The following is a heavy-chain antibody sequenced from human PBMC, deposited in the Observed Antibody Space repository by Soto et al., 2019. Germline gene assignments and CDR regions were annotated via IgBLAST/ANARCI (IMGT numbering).Heavy chain of an antibody. D-gene: IGHD3-3*01. J-gene: IGHJ5*02. V-gene: IGHV3-23*01. Sequence: EVQLLESGGGLVQPGGSLRLSCAASGFTFSSYAMSWVRQAPGKGLEWVSAISGSGGSTYYADSVKGRFTISRDNSKNTLYLQMNSLRAEDTAVYYCAKTHTITIVGVVIANWFDPWGQGTVVTVSS. CDR1: GFTFSSYA. CDR2: ISGSGGST. CDR3: AKTHTITIVGVVIANWFDP.